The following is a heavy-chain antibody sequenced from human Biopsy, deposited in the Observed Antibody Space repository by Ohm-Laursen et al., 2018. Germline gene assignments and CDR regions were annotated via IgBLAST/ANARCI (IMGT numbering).Heavy chain of an antibody. CDR2: IFYRGST. CDR1: GGSISNNNYY. V-gene: IGHV4-39*07. CDR3: ARGDYFDSNGYFWFDP. Sequence: GTLSLTCAVSGGSISNNNYYWGWIRQPPGKGLEWIGSIFYRGSTHYNPSLKSRVNISVDTSKNQFSLKLNSVTAADTAVYYCARGDYFDSNGYFWFDPWGQGTLVTVSS. J-gene: IGHJ5*02. D-gene: IGHD3-22*01.